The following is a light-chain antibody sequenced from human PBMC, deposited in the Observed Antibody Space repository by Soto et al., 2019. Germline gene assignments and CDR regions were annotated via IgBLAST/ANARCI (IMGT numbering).Light chain of an antibody. J-gene: IGKJ4*01. CDR3: QQYGSSTLT. CDR1: QSVSSSY. V-gene: IGKV3-20*01. CDR2: GAS. Sequence: EIVLTQSPGTLSLSPGERATLSCRASQSVSSSYLAWYQQKPGQAPRLLLYGASSRATGIPDRFSGSGSGTDFTLTISRLEPEDFAVYYCQQYGSSTLTFGGGNKVEIK.